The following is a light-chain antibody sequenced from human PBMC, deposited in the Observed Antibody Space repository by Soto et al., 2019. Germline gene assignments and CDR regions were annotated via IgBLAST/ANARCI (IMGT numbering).Light chain of an antibody. CDR2: DAS. CDR1: QSVSSY. Sequence: EIVLTQSPATLSLSPGDRATLSCRASQSVSSYLAWYQQTPGQAPRLLIYDASNRATGIPARFSGGGSGTDFTLTISSLEPEDFAVYYGHQRSNWPLTFGGGTKVDIK. CDR3: HQRSNWPLT. V-gene: IGKV3-11*01. J-gene: IGKJ4*01.